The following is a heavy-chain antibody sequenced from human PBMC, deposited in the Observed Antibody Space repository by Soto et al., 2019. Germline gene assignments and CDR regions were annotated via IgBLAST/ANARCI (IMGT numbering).Heavy chain of an antibody. CDR1: GGLFSVFS. D-gene: IGHD5-12*01. CDR2: VLPITGST. J-gene: IGHJ4*01. CDR3: ATIRVRGGPLRFED. V-gene: IGHV1-69*06. Sequence: QVQLVQSGAEVKKPGSSVKVSCKTSGGLFSVFSFNWVRQAPGQGLEWMGGVLPITGSTDYAQKFQGRLTITAYSSTSTIYMELSRLTSDDTANYYCATIRVRGGPLRFEDGGQGTLISVSS.